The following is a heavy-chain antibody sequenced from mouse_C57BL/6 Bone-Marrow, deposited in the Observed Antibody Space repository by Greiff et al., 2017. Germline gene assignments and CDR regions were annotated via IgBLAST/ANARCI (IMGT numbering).Heavy chain of an antibody. D-gene: IGHD4-1*01. Sequence: EVQVVESGGGLVKPGGSLKLSCAASGFTFSDYGMRWVRQAPEKGLEWVAYISSGSSTIYYADTVKGRFTISRDNAKNNLFLQMTSLRSEDTAMYYCARPGSWYWYFDVWGTGTTVTVSS. J-gene: IGHJ1*03. CDR2: ISSGSSTI. CDR3: ARPGSWYWYFDV. CDR1: GFTFSDYG. V-gene: IGHV5-17*01.